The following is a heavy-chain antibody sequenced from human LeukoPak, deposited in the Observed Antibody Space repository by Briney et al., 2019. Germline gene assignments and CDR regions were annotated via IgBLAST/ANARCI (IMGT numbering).Heavy chain of an antibody. CDR2: ISPSSSTI. CDR3: ARDRGAARLFDS. CDR1: GFTFTSYN. J-gene: IGHJ4*02. V-gene: IGHV3-48*01. D-gene: IGHD6-6*01. Sequence: YPGGSLRLSCAASGFTFTSYNMNWVRQAPGKGLEGISYISPSSSTIYYADSVKGRFTISRDNAKNSLYLQMNSLRAEDTAVYYCARDRGAARLFDSWGQGTLVTVSS.